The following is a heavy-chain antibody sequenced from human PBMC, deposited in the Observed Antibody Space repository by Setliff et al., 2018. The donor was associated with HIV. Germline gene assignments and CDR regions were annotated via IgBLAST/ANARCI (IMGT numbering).Heavy chain of an antibody. V-gene: IGHV4-31*03. J-gene: IGHJ4*02. CDR2: IYYSGST. CDR1: GGSISSGGYY. Sequence: PSETLSLTCTVSGGSISSGGYYWSWIRQHPGKGLEWIAYIYYSGSTYYNPSLKSRITISGDTSKNEFSLKVTSVTAADTAVYFCARARYYYDPDNTGSSGEYFDYWGQGALVTVSS. CDR3: ARARYYYDPDNTGSSGEYFDY. D-gene: IGHD3-22*01.